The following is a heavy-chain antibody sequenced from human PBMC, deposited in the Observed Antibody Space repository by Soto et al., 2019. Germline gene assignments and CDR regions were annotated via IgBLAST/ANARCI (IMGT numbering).Heavy chain of an antibody. CDR2: IIPIFGTA. D-gene: IGHD3-16*01. V-gene: IGHV1-69*01. CDR3: ARLLGQGTVFDYYYYGMDV. CDR1: GGTFSSYA. Sequence: QVQLVQSGAEVKKPGSSVKVSCKASGGTFSSYAISWVRQAPGQGLEWMGGIIPIFGTADYAQTFKGRVTITADESTSTAYMELSSLRSEDTAVYYCARLLGQGTVFDYYYYGMDVWGQGTTVTVSS. J-gene: IGHJ6*02.